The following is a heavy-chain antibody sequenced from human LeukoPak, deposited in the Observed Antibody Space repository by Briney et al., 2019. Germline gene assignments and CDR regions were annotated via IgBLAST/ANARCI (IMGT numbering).Heavy chain of an antibody. CDR3: ARRRPGAKWFDP. D-gene: IGHD3-10*01. CDR2: INHSGST. CDR1: GGSFSGYY. J-gene: IGHJ5*02. V-gene: IGHV4-34*01. Sequence: PSETLSLTCAVYGGSFSGYYWSWIRQPPGKGLEWIGEINHSGSTNYNPSLKSRVTISVDTSKNQFSLKLSSVTAADTAVYYCARRRPGAKWFDPWGQGTLVTVSS.